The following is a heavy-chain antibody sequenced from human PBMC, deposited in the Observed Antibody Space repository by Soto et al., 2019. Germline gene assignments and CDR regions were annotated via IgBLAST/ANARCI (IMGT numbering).Heavy chain of an antibody. CDR1: GFSLSTSGVG. J-gene: IGHJ4*02. Sequence: QITLKESGPTLVKPTQTLTLTCTFSGFSLSTSGVGVGWIRQPPGKALEWLALIYWDDDKRYSPSLKSRLTITKDTSKNQVVLIMTNMDPVDTATYYCAHRRITSPDTVGFDYWGQGTLLIVSS. CDR2: IYWDDDK. CDR3: AHRRITSPDTVGFDY. V-gene: IGHV2-5*02. D-gene: IGHD4-17*01.